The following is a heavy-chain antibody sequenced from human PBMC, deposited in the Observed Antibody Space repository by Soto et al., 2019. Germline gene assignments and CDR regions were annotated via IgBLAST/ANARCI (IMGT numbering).Heavy chain of an antibody. Sequence: SETLSLTCAVSGGSISSSNWWSWVRQPPGKGLEWIGEIYHSGTTNYNPSLKSRVAISVDKSKNHFSLQLTSVTAADTAVYYCARVPYDSSGYYYMDYWGQGTLVTVSS. CDR3: ARVPYDSSGYYYMDY. CDR2: IYHSGTT. D-gene: IGHD3-22*01. V-gene: IGHV4-4*02. J-gene: IGHJ4*02. CDR1: GGSISSSNW.